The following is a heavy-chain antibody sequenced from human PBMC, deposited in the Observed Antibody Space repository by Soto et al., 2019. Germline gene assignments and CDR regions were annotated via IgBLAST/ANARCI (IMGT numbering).Heavy chain of an antibody. CDR2: IGGSGGST. CDR1: GFTFSSYA. V-gene: IGHV3-23*01. J-gene: IGHJ4*02. D-gene: IGHD2-2*01. Sequence: SCAASGFTFSSYATKWVRQAPGKGLEWVSGIGGSGGSTCYADSVKGRFTISRDNAKNTLYLQMNSLRAEDTALYYCAKGVVATGFYYFDYWGQGTLVTVSS. CDR3: AKGVVATGFYYFDY.